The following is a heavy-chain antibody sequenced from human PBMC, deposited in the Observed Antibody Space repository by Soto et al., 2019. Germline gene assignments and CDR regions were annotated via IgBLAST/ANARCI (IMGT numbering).Heavy chain of an antibody. CDR3: ARDLEFLSEVWSGSEYYYGMDV. V-gene: IGHV1-46*01. CDR2: INPSGGST. Sequence: ASVKVSCKASGYTFTSYYMHWVRQAPGQGLEWMGKINPSGGSTSYAQKFQGRVTMTRDTSTSTVYMELSSLRSEDTAVYYCARDLEFLSEVWSGSEYYYGMDVWGQGTTVTVSS. CDR1: GYTFTSYY. J-gene: IGHJ6*02. D-gene: IGHD3-3*01.